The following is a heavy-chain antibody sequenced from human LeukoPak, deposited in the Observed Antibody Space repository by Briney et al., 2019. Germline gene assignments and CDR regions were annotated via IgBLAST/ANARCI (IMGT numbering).Heavy chain of an antibody. CDR2: THYGGTT. J-gene: IGHJ4*02. Sequence: SETLSLTCTVSGGAITGYYWAWIRQPPGKGLDWVGHTHYGGTTNYNPSLKSRVTISVDTSNNQFSLKLTSVTAADTAVYYCARGYSTSWTYYFDYWGQGALVTVSS. CDR3: ARGYSTSWTYYFDY. CDR1: GGAITGYY. V-gene: IGHV4-59*01. D-gene: IGHD6-13*01.